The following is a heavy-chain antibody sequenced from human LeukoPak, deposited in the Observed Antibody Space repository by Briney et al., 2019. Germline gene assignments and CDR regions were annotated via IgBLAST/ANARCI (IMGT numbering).Heavy chain of an antibody. Sequence: SQTLSLTCTVSGGSISSGSYYWSWIRQPAGKGLEWIGRIYTSGSTNYNPSLKSRVTISVDTSKNQFSLKLSSVTAADTAAYYCAREWRLWGQGTMVTVSS. CDR2: IYTSGST. D-gene: IGHD3-3*01. CDR1: GGSISSGSYY. CDR3: AREWRL. V-gene: IGHV4-61*02. J-gene: IGHJ3*01.